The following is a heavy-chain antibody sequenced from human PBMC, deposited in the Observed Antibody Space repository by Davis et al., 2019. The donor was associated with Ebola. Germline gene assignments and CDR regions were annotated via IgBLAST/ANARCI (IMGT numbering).Heavy chain of an antibody. Sequence: GESLKISCAASGFTFSSYSMNWVRQAPGKGLEWVSYISSSSSTIYYADSVKGQFTISRDNAKNSLYLQMNSLRDEDTAVYYCARESPPRGYNLRYRGQGTLVTVPS. V-gene: IGHV3-48*02. CDR3: ARESPPRGYNLRY. D-gene: IGHD5-18*01. CDR1: GFTFSSYS. CDR2: ISSSSSTI. J-gene: IGHJ4*02.